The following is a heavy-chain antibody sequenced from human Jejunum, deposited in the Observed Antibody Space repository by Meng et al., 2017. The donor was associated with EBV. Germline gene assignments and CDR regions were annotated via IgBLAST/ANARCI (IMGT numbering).Heavy chain of an antibody. Sequence: QVQLVQSGSELRKPGASLKISCKTSGYTFTNYAMNWVRQAPGQGLEWMAWINTKTGNPAYAQGFTGRFVFSLDMSVTTIYLQISSLEAEDTAIYYCARAVVGSTSLDYWGQGTLVTVSS. D-gene: IGHD1-26*01. J-gene: IGHJ4*02. V-gene: IGHV7-4-1*02. CDR3: ARAVVGSTSLDY. CDR1: GYTFTNYA. CDR2: INTKTGNP.